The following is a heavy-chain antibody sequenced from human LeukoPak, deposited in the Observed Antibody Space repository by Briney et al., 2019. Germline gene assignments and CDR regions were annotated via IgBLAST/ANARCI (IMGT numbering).Heavy chain of an antibody. V-gene: IGHV4-38-2*02. Sequence: SETLSLTCTVSGYSISSGYYWGWIRQPPGKGLEWIGSIYHSGSTYYNPSLRSRVTISVDTSKNQFSLKLSSVTAADTAVYYCARLTYYYDSSGYAPSWFDPWGQGTLVTVSS. J-gene: IGHJ5*02. CDR2: IYHSGST. CDR1: GYSISSGYY. CDR3: ARLTYYYDSSGYAPSWFDP. D-gene: IGHD3-22*01.